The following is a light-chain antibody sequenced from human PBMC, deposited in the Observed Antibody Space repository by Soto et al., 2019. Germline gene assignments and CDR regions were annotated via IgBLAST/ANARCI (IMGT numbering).Light chain of an antibody. V-gene: IGKV3-20*01. CDR1: QSVSSSY. CDR3: QQYGSSPHT. J-gene: IGKJ2*01. Sequence: EIVLTQSPGPLSLSPGERSTLSCRASQSVSSSYLAWYQQKPGQAPRLLIYGASSRATGIPDRFSGSGSGPDFTLTISRLEPEDFEVYYCQQYGSSPHTFGQGTKLEIK. CDR2: GAS.